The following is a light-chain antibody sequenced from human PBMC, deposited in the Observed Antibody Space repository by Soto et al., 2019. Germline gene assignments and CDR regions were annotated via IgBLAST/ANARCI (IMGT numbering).Light chain of an antibody. CDR2: EVS. V-gene: IGLV2-8*01. Sequence: QSVLTQPPSASGSLGQSVTISCTGNSIDVGGYNYGSWYQQHPGKAPKLMIYEVSKRPSGVPDRFSGSKSGNTASLTVSGLQAEDEADYYCSSYAGSSYVFGTGTKVTVL. CDR1: SIDVGGYNY. CDR3: SSYAGSSYV. J-gene: IGLJ1*01.